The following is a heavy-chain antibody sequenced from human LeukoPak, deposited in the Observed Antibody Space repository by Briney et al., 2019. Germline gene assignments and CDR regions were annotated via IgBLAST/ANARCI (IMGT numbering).Heavy chain of an antibody. J-gene: IGHJ4*02. CDR1: GGSISSSSYY. D-gene: IGHD3-22*01. CDR3: ARHGGPHYYDSSGYIDY. Sequence: PSETLSLTCTVSGGSISSSSYYWGWIRQPPGKGLEWIGSIYYSGSTYYNPSLKSRVTISVDTSKNQFSLKLSSVTAADTAVYYCARHGGPHYYDSSGYIDYWGQGTLGTVSS. CDR2: IYYSGST. V-gene: IGHV4-39*01.